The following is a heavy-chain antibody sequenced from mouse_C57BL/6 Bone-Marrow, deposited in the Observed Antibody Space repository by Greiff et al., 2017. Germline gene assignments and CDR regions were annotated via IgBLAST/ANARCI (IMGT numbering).Heavy chain of an antibody. J-gene: IGHJ4*01. CDR3: ANGHYYAMDY. V-gene: IGHV1-42*01. Sequence: EVQLQQSGPELVKPGASVKISCKASGYSFTGYYMNWVKQSPEKSLEWIGEINPSTGGTTYNQKFKAKATLTVDKSSSTAYMQRKSLTAEDSAVYYCANGHYYAMDYWGQGTSVTVSS. CDR1: GYSFTGYY. D-gene: IGHD1-2*01. CDR2: INPSTGGT.